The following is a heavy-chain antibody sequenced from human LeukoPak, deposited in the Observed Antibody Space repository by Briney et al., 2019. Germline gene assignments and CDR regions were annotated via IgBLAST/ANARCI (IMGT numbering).Heavy chain of an antibody. J-gene: IGHJ4*02. CDR2: ISYDGSNK. D-gene: IGHD6-19*01. V-gene: IGHV3-30-3*01. CDR1: GFTFSSYA. Sequence: GGSLRLSCAASGFTFSSYAMHWVRQAPGKGLEWVAVISYDGSNKYYADSVKGRFTISRDNAKNSVYLQMNSLRVEDTAVYYCARDHGTGWYEYWGQGTLVTVSS. CDR3: ARDHGTGWYEY.